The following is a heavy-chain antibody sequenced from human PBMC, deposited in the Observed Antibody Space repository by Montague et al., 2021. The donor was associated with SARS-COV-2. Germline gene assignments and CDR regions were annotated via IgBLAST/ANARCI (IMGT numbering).Heavy chain of an antibody. CDR3: ARGFDS. Sequence: SETLSLTCTVSGVSISSYYWSWIRQPPGKGLEWIGYIYYSGSTNYNPSLKSRVAISVDTSKNQCSLKLSSVTAADTAVYYCARGFDSGGQGTRVTVSS. CDR1: GVSISSYY. V-gene: IGHV4-59*08. CDR2: IYYSGST. J-gene: IGHJ4*02.